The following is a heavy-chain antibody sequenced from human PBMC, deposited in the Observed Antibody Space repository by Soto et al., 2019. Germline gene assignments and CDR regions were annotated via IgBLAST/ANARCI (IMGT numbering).Heavy chain of an antibody. V-gene: IGHV3-23*01. CDR3: ANFLPDWGNFDY. D-gene: IGHD3-16*01. J-gene: IGHJ4*02. CDR2: ISGSGGST. Sequence: GGSMRLSCAASGFTFSSYAMSWVRQAPGKGLEWVSAISGSGGSTYYADSVKGRFTISRDNSKNTLYLQMNSLRAEDTAVYYCANFLPDWGNFDYWGQGTLVTVSS. CDR1: GFTFSSYA.